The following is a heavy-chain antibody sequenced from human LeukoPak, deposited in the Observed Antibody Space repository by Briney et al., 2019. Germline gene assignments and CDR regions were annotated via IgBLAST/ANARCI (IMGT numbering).Heavy chain of an antibody. D-gene: IGHD7-27*01. CDR2: ISSSAGTL. CDR3: ASDGGWGKFNY. CDR1: GFTFSNYE. Sequence: PGGSLRLSCAASGFTFSNYEMNWVRQAPGKGLEWVSYISSSAGTLYYADSVKGRFTISRDNAEKILYLQMDSLRAEDTAVYYCASDGGWGKFNYWGQGTLVTVSS. V-gene: IGHV3-48*03. J-gene: IGHJ4*02.